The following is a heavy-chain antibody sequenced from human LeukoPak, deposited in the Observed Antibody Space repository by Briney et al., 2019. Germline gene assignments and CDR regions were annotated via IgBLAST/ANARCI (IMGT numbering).Heavy chain of an antibody. Sequence: GGSLRLSCAASGFTFSNYGMYWVRQAPGEGLELLAVISYDGSSEYHADSVKGRCTGCGGNAKNTLSPQMNSLRAEDTAVYYCAKGLEQLVRGWFDPWGQGTLVTVSS. CDR1: GFTFSNYG. V-gene: IGHV3-30*18. D-gene: IGHD6-13*01. CDR2: ISYDGSSE. CDR3: AKGLEQLVRGWFDP. J-gene: IGHJ5*02.